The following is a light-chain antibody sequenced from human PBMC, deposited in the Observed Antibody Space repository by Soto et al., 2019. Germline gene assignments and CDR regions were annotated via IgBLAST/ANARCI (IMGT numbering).Light chain of an antibody. CDR2: GAS. V-gene: IGKV3-20*01. Sequence: EMVMTQSPATLSVSPGQRATLSCRASQSVRTTVAWYHQRPGQAPRLLIYGASTRATGVPDRFSGSGSGTDFTLTISRLEPEDFAVYYCQQHGSSGTFGQGTKVDIK. CDR1: QSVRTT. CDR3: QQHGSSGT. J-gene: IGKJ1*01.